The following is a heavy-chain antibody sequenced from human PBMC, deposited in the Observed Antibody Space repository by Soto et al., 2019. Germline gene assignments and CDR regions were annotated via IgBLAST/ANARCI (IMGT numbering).Heavy chain of an antibody. V-gene: IGHV4-31*03. J-gene: IGHJ4*01. Sequence: SETLSLTCTVSGGSISSGGYYWSWIRQHPGKGLEWIGYIYYSGSTYYNPSLRSRVTISVDTSKNQFSLKLSSVTAADTAVYYCARSFSVVAAGPFDYSGHGTLVTVSS. CDR1: GGSISSGGYY. CDR3: ARSFSVVAAGPFDY. CDR2: IYYSGST. D-gene: IGHD2-2*01.